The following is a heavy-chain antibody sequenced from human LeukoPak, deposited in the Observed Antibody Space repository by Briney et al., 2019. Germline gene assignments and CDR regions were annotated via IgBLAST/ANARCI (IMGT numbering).Heavy chain of an antibody. CDR3: ATVWLPTTAPGDAFDI. D-gene: IGHD4-11*01. CDR1: GYTLTELS. J-gene: IGHJ3*02. CDR2: FDPEDGET. Sequence: ASVKVSCKVSGYTLTELSMHWVRQAPGKGLEWMGGFDPEDGETIYAQKFQGRVTMTEDTSTDTAYMELSSLRSEDTAVYYCATVWLPTTAPGDAFDIWGQGTMVTVSS. V-gene: IGHV1-24*01.